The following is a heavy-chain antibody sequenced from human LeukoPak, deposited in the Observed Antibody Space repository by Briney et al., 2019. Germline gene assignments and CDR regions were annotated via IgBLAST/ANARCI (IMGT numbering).Heavy chain of an antibody. Sequence: ASVKVSCKASGYTFTGYYMHWVRQAPGQGLEWMGWINPNSGGTNYAQKFQGRVTMTRDTSISTAYMELGRLRSDDTAVYYCAREVVAATGDWFDPGAREPWSPSPQ. V-gene: IGHV1-2*02. J-gene: IGHJ5*02. CDR1: GYTFTGYY. D-gene: IGHD2-15*01. CDR2: INPNSGGT. CDR3: AREVVAATGDWFDP.